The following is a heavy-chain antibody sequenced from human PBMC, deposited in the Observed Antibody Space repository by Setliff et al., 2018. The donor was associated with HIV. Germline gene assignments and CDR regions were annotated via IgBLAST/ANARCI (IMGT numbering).Heavy chain of an antibody. D-gene: IGHD2-2*01. J-gene: IGHJ6*02. CDR1: NGSFSGYF. V-gene: IGHV4-34*01. CDR2: VNHGGET. Sequence: TLSLTCTVSNGSFSGYFWHWIRQAPGRGLEWIGAVNHGGETNYNPSLESRATISADTSKRQFALALSSVTAADTAVYYCAGDGPDCSSTKCYAQDYYYYGMDVWGQGTTVTVSS. CDR3: AGDGPDCSSTKCYAQDYYYYGMDV.